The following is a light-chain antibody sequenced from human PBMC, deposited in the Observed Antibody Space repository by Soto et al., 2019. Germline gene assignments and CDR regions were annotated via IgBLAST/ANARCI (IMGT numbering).Light chain of an antibody. V-gene: IGKV3-15*01. CDR3: QQYNNWPPPA. CDR2: GAS. J-gene: IGKJ1*01. CDR1: QSVSSN. Sequence: EIVMTQSPATLSVSPGERATLSCRASQSVSSNLAWYQQKPGQAPRLLIYGASTRATGIPVRFSGSGSGTEFTLTISSLQSEDFAVYYCQQYNNWPPPAFGQGTKVEIK.